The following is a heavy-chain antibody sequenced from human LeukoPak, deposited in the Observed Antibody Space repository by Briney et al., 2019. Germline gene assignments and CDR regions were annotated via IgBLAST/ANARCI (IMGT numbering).Heavy chain of an antibody. CDR1: GFTFSSHA. Sequence: TGGSLRLSCVASGFTFSSHAMSWVRQAPGKGLEWVSTVGTGFDTYYTDSVKGRFTISRDNSKNTLSLQMSSLRAEDTATYYCTKNVPGRAVDYWGQGTLVTVSS. V-gene: IGHV3-23*01. D-gene: IGHD2-15*01. CDR2: VGTGFDT. J-gene: IGHJ4*02. CDR3: TKNVPGRAVDY.